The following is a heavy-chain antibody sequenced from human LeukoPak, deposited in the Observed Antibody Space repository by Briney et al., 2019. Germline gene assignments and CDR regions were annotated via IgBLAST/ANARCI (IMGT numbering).Heavy chain of an antibody. D-gene: IGHD3-22*01. J-gene: IGHJ3*02. CDR2: ISSSSSYI. Sequence: GGSLRLSCAASGFTFSSYSMNWVRQAPGKGLEWVSSISSSSSYIYYADSVKGRFTISRDNAKNSLYLQMNSLRAEDTAVYYCARHARNYYDSSGYLHAFDIWGQGTMVTVSS. V-gene: IGHV3-21*01. CDR3: ARHARNYYDSSGYLHAFDI. CDR1: GFTFSSYS.